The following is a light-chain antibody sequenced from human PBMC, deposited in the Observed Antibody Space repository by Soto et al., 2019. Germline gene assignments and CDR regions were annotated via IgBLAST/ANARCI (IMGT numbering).Light chain of an antibody. CDR1: SSDVGGYNY. CDR3: SSYTSSSIDYV. V-gene: IGLV2-14*01. CDR2: EVS. Sequence: QSALTQPASVSGSPGQSITISCTGTSSDVGGYNYVYWYQQHPGKAPKLMIYEVSNRPSGVSNRFSGSKSGNTASLTISGLQAEDEADYYCSSYTSSSIDYVFGRGTKVTVL. J-gene: IGLJ1*01.